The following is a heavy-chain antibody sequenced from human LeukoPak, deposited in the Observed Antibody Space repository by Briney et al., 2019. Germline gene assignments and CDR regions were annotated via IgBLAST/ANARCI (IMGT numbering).Heavy chain of an antibody. V-gene: IGHV3-30*18. CDR1: GFTFSSYG. CDR3: AKTTVTKVNDY. D-gene: IGHD4-17*01. Sequence: GGSLRLSCAASGFTFSSYGMHWVRQAPSKGLEWVAVISYDGSNKYYADSVKGRFTISRDNSKNTLYLQMNSLRAEDTAVYYCAKTTVTKVNDYWGQGTLVTVSS. J-gene: IGHJ4*02. CDR2: ISYDGSNK.